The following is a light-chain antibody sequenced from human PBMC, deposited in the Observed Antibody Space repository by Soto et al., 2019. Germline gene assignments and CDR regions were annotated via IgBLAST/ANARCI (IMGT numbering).Light chain of an antibody. Sequence: QSALTQPSSVSGSPGQSITISCTGTSSDVGVYNYVSWYRQHPGRASKLMIYDVSNRPSGVSNRFSGSKSGNTASLTISGLQAEDEADYYCSSYTRRSTYVFGTGTKVTVL. CDR3: SSYTRRSTYV. CDR2: DVS. CDR1: SSDVGVYNY. J-gene: IGLJ1*01. V-gene: IGLV2-14*01.